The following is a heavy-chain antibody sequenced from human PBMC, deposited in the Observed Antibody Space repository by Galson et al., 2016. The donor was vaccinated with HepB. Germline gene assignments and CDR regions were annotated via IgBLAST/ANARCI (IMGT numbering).Heavy chain of an antibody. CDR2: ISTSGSYI. J-gene: IGHJ4*03. CDR3: ARAAGHGHYGSGSRFDY. Sequence: SLRLSCAASGFTFKSYSMNWVRQAPGKGLEWVSYISTSGSYIFYADSVKGRFTISRDNAKNSLQLQMNSLRAEDTAVYYCARAAGHGHYGSGSRFDYWGQGTTVTVSS. D-gene: IGHD3-10*01. V-gene: IGHV3-21*01. CDR1: GFTFKSYS.